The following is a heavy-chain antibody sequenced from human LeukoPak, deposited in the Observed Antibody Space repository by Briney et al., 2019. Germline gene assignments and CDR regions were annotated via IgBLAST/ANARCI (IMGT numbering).Heavy chain of an antibody. CDR1: GGSISSYY. V-gene: IGHV4-59*01. Sequence: SETLSLTCTVSGGSISSYYRSWIRQPPGKGLKWIGYIYYSGSTNYNPSLKSRVTISVDTSKNQFSLKLSSVTAADTAVYYCARGIAVAGTSGYYYGMDVWGQGTTVTVSS. D-gene: IGHD6-19*01. J-gene: IGHJ6*02. CDR3: ARGIAVAGTSGYYYGMDV. CDR2: IYYSGST.